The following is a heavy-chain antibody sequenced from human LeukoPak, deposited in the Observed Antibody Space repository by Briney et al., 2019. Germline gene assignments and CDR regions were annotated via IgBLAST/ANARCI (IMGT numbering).Heavy chain of an antibody. CDR3: ARDSDLTTGFDY. D-gene: IGHD3-22*01. V-gene: IGHV3-23*01. CDR1: GFTFSSYG. J-gene: IGHJ4*02. Sequence: GGSLRLSCAASGFTFSSYGMSWVRQAPGKGLEWVSAISGSGGSTYYADSVKGRFTISRDNAKNSLYLQMNSLRAEDTAVYYCARDSDLTTGFDYWGQGTLVTVSS. CDR2: ISGSGGST.